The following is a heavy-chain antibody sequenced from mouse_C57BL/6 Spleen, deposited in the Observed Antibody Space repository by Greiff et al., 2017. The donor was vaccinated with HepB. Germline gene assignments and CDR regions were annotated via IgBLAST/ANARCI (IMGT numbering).Heavy chain of an antibody. J-gene: IGHJ4*01. CDR3: ARLYSNAYYAMDY. Sequence: QVQLQQSGAELVRPGSSVKLSCKASGYTFTSYWMDWVKQRPGQGLEWIGNIYPSDSETHYNQKFKDKATLTVDKSSSTAYMQLSSLTSEDSAVYYCARLYSNAYYAMDYWGQGTSVTVSS. CDR1: GYTFTSYW. D-gene: IGHD2-5*01. V-gene: IGHV1-61*01. CDR2: IYPSDSET.